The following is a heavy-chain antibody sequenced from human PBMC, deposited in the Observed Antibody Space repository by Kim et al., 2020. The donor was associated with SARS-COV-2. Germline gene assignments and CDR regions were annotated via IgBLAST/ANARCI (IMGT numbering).Heavy chain of an antibody. CDR2: T. Sequence: TNYAQKLQGRVTMTTDTSTSTAYMELRSLRSDDTAVYYCARDVVAGTIDYWGQGTLVTVSS. D-gene: IGHD6-19*01. J-gene: IGHJ4*02. V-gene: IGHV1-18*01. CDR3: ARDVVAGTIDY.